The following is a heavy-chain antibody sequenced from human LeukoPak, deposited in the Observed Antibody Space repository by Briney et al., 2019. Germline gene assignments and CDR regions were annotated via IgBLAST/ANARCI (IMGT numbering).Heavy chain of an antibody. CDR2: INHSGST. V-gene: IGHV4-34*01. CDR3: ARQAFYGSRSYYWFDP. Sequence: SETLSLTCAVYGGSFSGYYWSWIRQPPGKGLEWIGEINHSGSTNYNPSLKSRVTISVDTSKNQFSLKLSSVTAADTAVYYCARQAFYGSRSYYWFDPWSQGTLVTVSS. J-gene: IGHJ5*02. D-gene: IGHD3-10*01. CDR1: GGSFSGYY.